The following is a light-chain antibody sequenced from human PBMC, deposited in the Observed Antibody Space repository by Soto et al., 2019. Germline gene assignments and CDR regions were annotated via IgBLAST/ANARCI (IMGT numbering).Light chain of an antibody. CDR2: EVA. Sequence: QSALTQPASVSGSPGQSITISCTGTSSDVGNYDFVSWYQQHPGKAPKLMIYEVAKRPSGVSNRFSGSKSANTASLTISGLQAEDEADYHCCSYAGSNTLLFGGGTQLPVL. CDR1: SSDVGNYDF. V-gene: IGLV2-23*02. J-gene: IGLJ2*01. CDR3: CSYAGSNTLL.